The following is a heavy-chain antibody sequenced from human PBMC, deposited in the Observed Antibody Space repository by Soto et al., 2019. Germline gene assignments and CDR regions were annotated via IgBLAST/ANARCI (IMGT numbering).Heavy chain of an antibody. CDR2: ISYDGSNK. CDR1: GFTFSSYA. CDR3: ARAPAPDYYGMDV. V-gene: IGHV3-30-3*01. J-gene: IGHJ6*02. Sequence: QVQLVESGGGVVQPGRSLRLSCAASGFTFSSYAMHWVRQAPGKGLEWVAVISYDGSNKYYADSVKGRFTISRDNSKNTLYLQMNSLSAEDTAVYYCARAPAPDYYGMDVWGQGTTVTVSS.